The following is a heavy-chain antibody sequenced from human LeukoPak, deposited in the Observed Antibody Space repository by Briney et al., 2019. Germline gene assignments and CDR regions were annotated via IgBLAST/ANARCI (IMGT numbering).Heavy chain of an antibody. Sequence: PGGSLRLSCAASGFTFSSYWMHWVRQAPGKGLVWVSRIDTDGSTTNYADSVKGRFTISRDNAKNTLYLQMNSLRAEDTAVYYCARDRGGSPDYWDRGTLVAVSS. D-gene: IGHD3-10*01. CDR2: IDTDGSTT. CDR3: ARDRGGSPDY. CDR1: GFTFSSYW. J-gene: IGHJ4*02. V-gene: IGHV3-74*01.